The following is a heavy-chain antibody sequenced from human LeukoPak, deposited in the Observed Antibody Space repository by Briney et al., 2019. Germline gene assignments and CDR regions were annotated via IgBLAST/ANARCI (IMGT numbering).Heavy chain of an antibody. Sequence: ASVKVSCKASGYTFTSYGISWVRQAPGQGLEWMGWISAYNGNTNHAQKLQGRVTMTTDTSTSTAYMELRSLRSDDTAVYYCARVIRGIVVVPAAMFDYWGQGTLVTVSS. D-gene: IGHD2-2*01. CDR1: GYTFTSYG. CDR2: ISAYNGNT. V-gene: IGHV1-18*01. J-gene: IGHJ4*02. CDR3: ARVIRGIVVVPAAMFDY.